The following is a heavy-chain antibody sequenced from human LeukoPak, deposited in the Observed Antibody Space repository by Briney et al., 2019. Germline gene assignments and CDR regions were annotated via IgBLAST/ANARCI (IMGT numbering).Heavy chain of an antibody. D-gene: IGHD6-19*01. CDR2: IYYSGST. J-gene: IGHJ4*02. V-gene: IGHV4-39*02. CDR1: GGSISSSSYY. CDR3: AREQGPIPGSGWYYFDY. Sequence: PSETLSLTCTVSGGSISSSSYYRGWIRQPPGKGLEWIGSIYYSGSTYYNPSLKSRVTISVDTSKNQFSLKLSSVTAADTAVYYCAREQGPIPGSGWYYFDYWGQGTLVTVSS.